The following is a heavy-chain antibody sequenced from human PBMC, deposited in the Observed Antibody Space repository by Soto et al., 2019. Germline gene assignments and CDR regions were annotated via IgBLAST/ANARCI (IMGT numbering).Heavy chain of an antibody. CDR3: VRDASSGYRGWWDP. CDR1: GYIFTSYG. V-gene: IGHV1-18*04. D-gene: IGHD5-12*01. J-gene: IGHJ5*02. Sequence: ASVKVSCKAAGYIFTSYGISWVRQAPGQGLEWMGWISADNGRTNYAQKFQGRVTMTTDTSTSTGYLELRSLTSDDTAVYYCVRDASSGYRGWWDPWGQGTLVTVSS. CDR2: ISADNGRT.